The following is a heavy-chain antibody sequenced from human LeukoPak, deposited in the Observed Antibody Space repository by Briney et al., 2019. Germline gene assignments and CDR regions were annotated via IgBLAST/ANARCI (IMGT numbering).Heavy chain of an antibody. CDR1: GFTFSSYW. V-gene: IGHV3-7*01. J-gene: IGHJ4*02. D-gene: IGHD1-26*01. CDR3: ASQGGSGSFEDY. Sequence: GGSLRLSCAASGFTFSSYWMSWVRQAPGKGLEWVANIKQDGSEKYSVDSVKGRFTITRDKAKNSLYLQMNSPRAEDKAVYYCASQGGSGSFEDYWGQGTLVTVSS. CDR2: IKQDGSEK.